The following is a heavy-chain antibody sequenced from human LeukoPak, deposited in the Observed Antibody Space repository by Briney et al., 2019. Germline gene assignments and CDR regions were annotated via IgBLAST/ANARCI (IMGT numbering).Heavy chain of an antibody. CDR3: ARIRSGSYFEY. CDR1: GFTFSSYG. J-gene: IGHJ4*02. V-gene: IGHV3-74*01. D-gene: IGHD3-10*01. CDR2: INSDGSST. Sequence: GGSLRLSCAASGFTFSSYGMSWVRQAPGKGLVWVSRINSDGSSTICADSVKGRFTISRDNAKNTLYLQMNSLRAEDTAVYYCARIRSGSYFEYWGQGTLVTVSS.